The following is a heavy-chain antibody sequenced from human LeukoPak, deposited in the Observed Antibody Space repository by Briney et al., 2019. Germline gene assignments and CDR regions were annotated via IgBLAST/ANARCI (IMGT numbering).Heavy chain of an antibody. J-gene: IGHJ4*02. Sequence: SETLSLTCTVSNGSISSYYWSWIRQPPGKGLEWIGYMYYSGSAYYNPSLKSRVTISVDTSKSQLSLSLTSVTAADTAVYYCARGRRVDAAMLTDWGRGTLVTVSS. CDR2: MYYSGSA. V-gene: IGHV4-59*01. CDR3: ARGRRVDAAMLTD. D-gene: IGHD5-18*01. CDR1: NGSISSYY.